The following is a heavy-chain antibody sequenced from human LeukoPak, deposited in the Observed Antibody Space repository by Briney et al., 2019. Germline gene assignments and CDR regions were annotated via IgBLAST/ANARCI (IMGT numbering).Heavy chain of an antibody. V-gene: IGHV4-34*01. J-gene: IGHJ4*02. Sequence: PSETLSLTCAVYGGSFSGYYWSWIRQPPGKGLELIGEINHSGSTNYNPSLKSRVTISVDTSKNQFSLKLNSVTAADTAVYYCARGAGGYYSFFDYWGQGTLVTVSS. CDR3: ARGAGGYYSFFDY. D-gene: IGHD3-22*01. CDR2: INHSGST. CDR1: GGSFSGYY.